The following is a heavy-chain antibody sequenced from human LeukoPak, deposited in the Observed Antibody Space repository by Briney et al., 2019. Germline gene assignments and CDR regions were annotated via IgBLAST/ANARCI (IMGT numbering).Heavy chain of an antibody. CDR1: GGSFSGYY. CDR3: SVGSVDSPFDY. Sequence: KPSETLSLTCAVSGGSFSGYYWSWIRQPPGKGLEWIGEINYSGRTNYNTPLKRRVTTSVDTSKKQFFLMLISVTTAGTAGYYRSVGSVDSPFDYWGQGTLVTVSS. D-gene: IGHD3-22*01. V-gene: IGHV4-34*01. J-gene: IGHJ4*02. CDR2: INYSGRT.